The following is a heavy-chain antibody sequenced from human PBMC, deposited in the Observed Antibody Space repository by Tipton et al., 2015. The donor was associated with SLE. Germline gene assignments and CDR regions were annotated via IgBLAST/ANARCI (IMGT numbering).Heavy chain of an antibody. J-gene: IGHJ4*02. CDR3: ARGGGDSSSCQDFDR. Sequence: TLSLTCSVSGASISTYYWGWIRQAPGKGLEWVGCMRRGGRTDYNPSLKSRVAMPVDTSKNQLSLNLNSVTAADTAVYYCARGGGDSSSCQDFDRWGQGTLVTVSS. CDR1: GASISTYY. V-gene: IGHV4-4*07. CDR2: MRRGGRT. D-gene: IGHD6-13*01.